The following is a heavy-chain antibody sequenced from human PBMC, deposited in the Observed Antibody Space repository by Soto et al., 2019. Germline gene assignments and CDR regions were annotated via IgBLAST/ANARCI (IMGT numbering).Heavy chain of an antibody. Sequence: QVQLVQSGTEVKKPGASVKVSCKASGYTFTSYGIHWVRQAPGQRLEWMGWINAANGDTKYSPKFQGRVTITRDTSASTAYMELSSLRSEDTAVYYCARVYCGGDCYQSYYFDYWGQGTLVTVSS. CDR1: GYTFTSYG. J-gene: IGHJ4*02. CDR3: ARVYCGGDCYQSYYFDY. CDR2: INAANGDT. V-gene: IGHV1-3*01. D-gene: IGHD2-21*02.